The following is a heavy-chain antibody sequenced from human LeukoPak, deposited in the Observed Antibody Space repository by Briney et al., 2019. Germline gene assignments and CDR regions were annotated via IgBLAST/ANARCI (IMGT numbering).Heavy chain of an antibody. D-gene: IGHD1-14*01. Sequence: GASVKVSCKASGYRVPSFAIIWVRQAPGQGLECLGWIAANNDHTHYALNVQGRVTMPTDTSTDTAYMELRNLRSDDTAVYFCARDKPGWGAFDVWGQGTVVTVSS. CDR3: ARDKPGWGAFDV. CDR1: GYRVPSFA. CDR2: IAANNDHT. J-gene: IGHJ3*01. V-gene: IGHV1-18*01.